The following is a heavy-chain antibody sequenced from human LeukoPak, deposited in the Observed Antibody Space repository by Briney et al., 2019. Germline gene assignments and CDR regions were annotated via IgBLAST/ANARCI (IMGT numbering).Heavy chain of an antibody. CDR3: ARERDLLRGDVFDI. CDR2: IYSSGNT. CDR1: GASISTYY. J-gene: IGHJ3*02. V-gene: IGHV4-4*07. Sequence: PETLSLTCTVSGASISTYYWTWIRQPAGKGLEWIGRIYSSGNTNYNPSLKSRVTMSIDTSKNQFSLKLTSVTAADTAVYFCARERDLLRGDVFDIWGQGKMVTVSS. D-gene: IGHD1-26*01.